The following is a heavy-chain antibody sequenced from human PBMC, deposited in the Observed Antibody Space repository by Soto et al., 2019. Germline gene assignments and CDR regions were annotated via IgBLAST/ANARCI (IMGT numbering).Heavy chain of an antibody. V-gene: IGHV1-69*01. Sequence: QVQLVQSGAEVKKPGSSVKVSCKASGGTFSSYAISWVRQAPGQGLEWMGGIIPSFGSANYAQKFQGRVTITADESTSTAYMELSSLRSEDTAVYYCARDRVVCSSTSCYFLPWFDPWGQGTLVTVSS. J-gene: IGHJ5*02. CDR2: IIPSFGSA. CDR3: ARDRVVCSSTSCYFLPWFDP. CDR1: GGTFSSYA. D-gene: IGHD2-2*01.